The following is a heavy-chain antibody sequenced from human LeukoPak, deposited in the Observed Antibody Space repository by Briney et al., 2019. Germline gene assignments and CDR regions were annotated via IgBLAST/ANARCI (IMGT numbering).Heavy chain of an antibody. J-gene: IGHJ6*02. CDR3: ARDQGLRFLEWLPTAYGMDV. CDR2: IIPIFGTA. Sequence: SVKVSCKASGGTFSSYAISWVRQAPGQGLKWMGGIIPIFGTANYAQKFQGRVTITADESTSTAYMELSSLRSEDTAVYYCARDQGLRFLEWLPTAYGMDVWGQGTTVTVSS. CDR1: GGTFSSYA. V-gene: IGHV1-69*01. D-gene: IGHD3-3*01.